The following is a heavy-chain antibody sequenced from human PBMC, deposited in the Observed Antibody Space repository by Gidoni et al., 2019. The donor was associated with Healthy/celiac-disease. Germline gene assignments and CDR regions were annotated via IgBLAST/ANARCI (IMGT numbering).Heavy chain of an antibody. CDR3: ARVSGITGTTWTLNYYYYYMDV. Sequence: QVQLVQSGAEVKKPGSSVKVSCKASGGTFSSYAISWVRQAPGQGLEWMGGIIPIFGTANYAQKFQGRVTITADKSTSTAYMELSSLRSEDTAVYYCARVSGITGTTWTLNYYYYYMDVWGKGTTVTVSS. CDR1: GGTFSSYA. V-gene: IGHV1-69*06. J-gene: IGHJ6*03. CDR2: IIPIFGTA. D-gene: IGHD1-20*01.